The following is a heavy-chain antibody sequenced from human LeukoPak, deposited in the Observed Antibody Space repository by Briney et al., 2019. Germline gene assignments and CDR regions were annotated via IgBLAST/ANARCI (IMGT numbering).Heavy chain of an antibody. Sequence: SVKVSCKASGGTFSSYAISWVRQAPGQGLEWMGGIIPIFGTANYAQKFQGRVTITADESTSTAYMELSSLRSEDTAVYYCAITAMVGGDTLYYYYYGMDVWGKGTTVTVSS. D-gene: IGHD5-18*01. CDR3: AITAMVGGDTLYYYYYGMDV. CDR2: IIPIFGTA. CDR1: GGTFSSYA. V-gene: IGHV1-69*01. J-gene: IGHJ6*04.